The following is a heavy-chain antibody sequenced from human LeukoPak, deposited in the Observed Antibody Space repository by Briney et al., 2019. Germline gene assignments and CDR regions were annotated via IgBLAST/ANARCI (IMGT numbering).Heavy chain of an antibody. V-gene: IGHV3-23*01. CDR1: GFTFSSYA. J-gene: IGHJ3*02. Sequence: PGGSLRLSCAASGFTFSSYAMTWVRQAPGKGLEWVSSISGSDYSTYYAASVKGRFTISRDNSKNTLSLQMNSLRAEDTAVYYCVRVFHQGPFDIWGQGTMVTVSS. CDR2: ISGSDYST. CDR3: VRVFHQGPFDI.